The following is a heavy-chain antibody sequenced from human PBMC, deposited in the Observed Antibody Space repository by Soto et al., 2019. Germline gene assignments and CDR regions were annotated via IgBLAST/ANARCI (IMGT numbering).Heavy chain of an antibody. CDR2: IYSGGST. CDR1: GFTVSSNY. Sequence: GGSLRLSCAASGFTVSSNYMSWVRQAPGKGLEWVSVIYSGGSTYYADSVKGRFTISRDNSKNTLYLQMNILRAEDTAVYYCARDFGYSSSSQAGGYYYGMDVWGQGTTVTVSS. J-gene: IGHJ6*02. D-gene: IGHD6-6*01. V-gene: IGHV3-53*01. CDR3: ARDFGYSSSSQAGGYYYGMDV.